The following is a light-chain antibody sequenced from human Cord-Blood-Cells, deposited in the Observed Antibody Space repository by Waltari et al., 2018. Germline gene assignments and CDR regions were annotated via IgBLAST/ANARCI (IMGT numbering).Light chain of an antibody. CDR1: QSVLYSTNNKNY. CDR3: QQYYSTP. CDR2: WAS. Sequence: DIVLTQSPDSLAVSLGERATINCKSSQSVLYSTNNKNYLAWYQQKPGRPPKLFSYWASTREAGVPDRFGGSGSGTDFTLTCSSLQAEDVAVYYCQQYYSTPFGQGTRLEIK. J-gene: IGKJ5*01. V-gene: IGKV4-1*01.